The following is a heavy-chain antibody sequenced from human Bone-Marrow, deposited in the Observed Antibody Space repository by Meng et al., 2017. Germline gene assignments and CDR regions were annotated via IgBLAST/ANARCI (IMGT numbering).Heavy chain of an antibody. CDR3: TRSTDHDSSGWYIYYYYYGMDV. J-gene: IGHJ6*02. CDR2: IRSKAYGGTT. D-gene: IGHD6-19*01. V-gene: IGHV3-49*03. Sequence: GESLKISCTASGFTFGDYAMSWFRQAPGKGLEWVGFIRSKAYGGTTEYAASVKGRFTISRDDSKSIAYLQMNSLKTEDTAVYYCTRSTDHDSSGWYIYYYYYGMDVWGQGTTVTVSS. CDR1: GFTFGDYA.